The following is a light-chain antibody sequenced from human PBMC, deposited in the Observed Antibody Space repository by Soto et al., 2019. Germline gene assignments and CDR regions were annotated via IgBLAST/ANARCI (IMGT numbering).Light chain of an antibody. CDR1: QCVSGN. Sequence: EIVMTQSPATLSVSPGERATLSCRASQCVSGNLAWYQQKPGQAPRLLIYGASTRPTGIPARFSGSGSGTDFTLTISSLQSEDFAVYYCQQYKNWPPWTFGQGTKVEI. V-gene: IGKV3-15*01. J-gene: IGKJ1*01. CDR2: GAS. CDR3: QQYKNWPPWT.